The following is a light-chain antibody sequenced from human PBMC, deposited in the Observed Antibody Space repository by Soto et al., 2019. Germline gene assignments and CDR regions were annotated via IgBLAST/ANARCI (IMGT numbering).Light chain of an antibody. CDR2: DAS. Sequence: AIQLTQSPSSLSASVGDRVTITCRASQGISSALAWYQQKPGKAPKLLIYDASSLESGVPSRFSGSGSGTDFTLTISSLQPEDFATYYCQQFNSYPRVYTLGQGTKLEIK. CDR3: QQFNSYPRVYT. J-gene: IGKJ2*01. CDR1: QGISSA. V-gene: IGKV1-13*02.